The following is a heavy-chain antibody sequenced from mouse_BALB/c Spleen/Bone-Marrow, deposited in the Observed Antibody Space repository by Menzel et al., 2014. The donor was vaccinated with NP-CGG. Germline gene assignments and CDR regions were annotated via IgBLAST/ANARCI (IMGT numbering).Heavy chain of an antibody. D-gene: IGHD2-4*01. J-gene: IGHJ2*01. V-gene: IGHV14-3*02. Sequence: IGRIDPANGNTKYDPKFQGKATITADTSSNTAYLQLSSLTSEDTAVYYCARLITTDLWGQGTTLTVSS. CDR2: IDPANGNT. CDR3: ARLITTDL.